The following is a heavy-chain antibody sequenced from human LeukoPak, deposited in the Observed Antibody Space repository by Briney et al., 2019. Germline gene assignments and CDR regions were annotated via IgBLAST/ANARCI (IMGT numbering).Heavy chain of an antibody. CDR3: AREGTAGTNLNWFDP. CDR1: GDSFRSYY. Sequence: SETLSLTCTVSGDSFRSYYWSWIRQPPGKGLEWIGYIYYSGSTNYNPSLKSRVTISVDTSKNQFSLKLSSVTAADTAVYYCAREGTAGTNLNWFDPWGQGTLVTVSS. V-gene: IGHV4-59*01. J-gene: IGHJ5*02. D-gene: IGHD1-1*01. CDR2: IYYSGST.